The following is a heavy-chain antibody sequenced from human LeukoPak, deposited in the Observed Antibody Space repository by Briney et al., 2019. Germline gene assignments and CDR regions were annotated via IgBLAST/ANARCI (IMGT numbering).Heavy chain of an antibody. CDR3: ARHAVVTALYYFDY. CDR1: GYSISSGYY. J-gene: IGHJ4*02. Sequence: SETLSLTCVVSGYSISSGYYWGWIRQPPGKGLEWIGSIYYSGSTYYNPSLKSRVTISVDTSKNQFSLRLSSVTAADTAVYYCARHAVVTALYYFDYWGQGTLVTVSS. V-gene: IGHV4-38-2*01. CDR2: IYYSGST. D-gene: IGHD2-21*02.